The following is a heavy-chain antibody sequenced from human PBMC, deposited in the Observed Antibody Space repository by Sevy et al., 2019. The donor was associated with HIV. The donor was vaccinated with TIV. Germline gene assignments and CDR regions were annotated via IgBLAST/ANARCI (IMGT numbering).Heavy chain of an antibody. Sequence: GGSLRLSCAASGFTFDDYAMSWVRQAPWKGLEWVSAINWTTDDVGYADSVKGRFTISRDNAKRSLYLQMNSLRPEDTALYHCARNTYYLDSTGFGASDIWGQGIMVTVSS. D-gene: IGHD3-22*01. CDR1: GFTFDDYA. CDR3: ARNTYYLDSTGFGASDI. J-gene: IGHJ3*02. V-gene: IGHV3-20*01. CDR2: INWTTDDV.